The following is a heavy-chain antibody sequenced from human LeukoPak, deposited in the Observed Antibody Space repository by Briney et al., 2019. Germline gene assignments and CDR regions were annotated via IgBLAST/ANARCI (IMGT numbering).Heavy chain of an antibody. Sequence: GGSLRLSCAASGFTFSSYSMNWVRQAPGKGLEWVSSIGSSSSYIYYADSVKGRFTISRDNAKNSLYLQMNSLRAEDTAVYYCARDDGSYYYGSGSYYNYYYYYGMDVWGQGTTVTVSS. V-gene: IGHV3-21*01. CDR1: GFTFSSYS. CDR2: IGSSSSYI. D-gene: IGHD3-10*01. J-gene: IGHJ6*02. CDR3: ARDDGSYYYGSGSYYNYYYYYGMDV.